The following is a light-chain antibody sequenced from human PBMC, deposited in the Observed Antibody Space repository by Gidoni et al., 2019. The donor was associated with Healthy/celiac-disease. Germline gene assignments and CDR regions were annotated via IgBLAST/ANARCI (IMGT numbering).Light chain of an antibody. Sequence: QSALTQPASVSRSPGQSITISCTGTSSDVGGYNYVSCYQQHPGNAPKLMIYEVSNRPSGVSNRFSGSKSGNTASLTISGLQAEDEADYYCSSYTSSSTYVFGTGTKVTVL. CDR3: SSYTSSSTYV. V-gene: IGLV2-14*01. J-gene: IGLJ1*01. CDR2: EVS. CDR1: SSDVGGYNY.